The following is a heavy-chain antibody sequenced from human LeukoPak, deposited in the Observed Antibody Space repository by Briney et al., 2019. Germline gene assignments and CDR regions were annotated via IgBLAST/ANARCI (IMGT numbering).Heavy chain of an antibody. J-gene: IGHJ6*03. D-gene: IGHD2/OR15-2a*01. Sequence: GGSMRLSCAASGFTFTNAWMSWVRQAPGKGLEWVGRIKRKTDGGTTDYAAPVKGRFTISRDDSKNTLYLQMKNLKTEDTALYYCTTDLGPYARSFYGYYYYIGVWRKGTTVTVSS. CDR1: GFTFTNAW. V-gene: IGHV3-15*01. CDR3: TTDLGPYARSFYGYYYYIGV. CDR2: IKRKTDGGTT.